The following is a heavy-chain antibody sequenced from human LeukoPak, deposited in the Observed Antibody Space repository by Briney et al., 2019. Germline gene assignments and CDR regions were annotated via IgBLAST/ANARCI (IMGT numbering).Heavy chain of an antibody. CDR2: ISWNSGSI. D-gene: IGHD6-19*01. J-gene: IGHJ4*02. Sequence: GGSLRLSCAASGFTFDDYAMHWVRQAPGKGLEWVSGISWNSGSIGYADSVKGRFTISRDNAKNSLYLQMNSLRAEDTAVYYCAREGYSSGWSFDYWGQGTLVTVSS. CDR1: GFTFDDYA. CDR3: AREGYSSGWSFDY. V-gene: IGHV3-9*01.